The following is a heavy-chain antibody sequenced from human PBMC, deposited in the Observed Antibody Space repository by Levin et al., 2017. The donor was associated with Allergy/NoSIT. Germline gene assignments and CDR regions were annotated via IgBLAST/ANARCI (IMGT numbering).Heavy chain of an antibody. CDR3: ARDKYIRTTWGFDY. V-gene: IGHV4-61*01. CDR2: VYYNGNT. J-gene: IGHJ4*02. Sequence: RASETLSLTCTVSGGSVSSDTYFWSWIRQPPGKGLEWIGFVYYNGNTNYNPSLKSRVTMSVDTSRNQLSLRLSSVTAADTAVYYCARDKYIRTTWGFDYWGQGTLVTVSS. D-gene: IGHD7-27*01. CDR1: GGSVSSDTYF.